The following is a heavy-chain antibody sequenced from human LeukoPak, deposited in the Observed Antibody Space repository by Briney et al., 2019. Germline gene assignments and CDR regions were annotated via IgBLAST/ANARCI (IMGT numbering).Heavy chain of an antibody. V-gene: IGHV3-74*01. CDR1: GFTFSSYW. CDR2: IKTDGSTV. D-gene: IGHD2/OR15-2a*01. Sequence: GGSLRLSCTASGFTFSSYWMHWVRQTPGKGLVWVSHIKTDGSTVSYADSVKGRFTISRDNAKNTLYLQMNSLRAEDTAVYFCARAGFCNGLDYWGQGTLVTASS. J-gene: IGHJ4*02. CDR3: ARAGFCNGLDY.